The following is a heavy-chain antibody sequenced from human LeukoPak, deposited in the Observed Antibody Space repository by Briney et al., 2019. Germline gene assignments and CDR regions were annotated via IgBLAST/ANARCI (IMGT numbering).Heavy chain of an antibody. J-gene: IGHJ4*02. Sequence: GSLRLSCAASGFTISNYVMSWVRQAPGKGLEWVAVISYDGSNKYYADSVKGRFTISRDNSKNTLYLQTNSLRAEDTAVYYCARDGDTDYWGQGTLVTVSS. CDR1: GFTISNYV. D-gene: IGHD5-18*01. CDR2: ISYDGSNK. CDR3: ARDGDTDY. V-gene: IGHV3-30-3*01.